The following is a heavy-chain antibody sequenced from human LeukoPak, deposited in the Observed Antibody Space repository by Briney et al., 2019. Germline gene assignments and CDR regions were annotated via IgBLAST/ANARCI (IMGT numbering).Heavy chain of an antibody. CDR1: GYSFTSYW. Sequence: GESLKISCKGSGYSFTSYWLGWVRQMPGKGLEWMGIIYPGDSDTRYSPSFQGQVTISADKSISTAYLQWSSLKASDTAMYYCARAPYDYGDYPGVSQLWYFDLWGRGTLVTVSS. J-gene: IGHJ2*01. CDR2: IYPGDSDT. D-gene: IGHD4-17*01. V-gene: IGHV5-51*01. CDR3: ARAPYDYGDYPGVSQLWYFDL.